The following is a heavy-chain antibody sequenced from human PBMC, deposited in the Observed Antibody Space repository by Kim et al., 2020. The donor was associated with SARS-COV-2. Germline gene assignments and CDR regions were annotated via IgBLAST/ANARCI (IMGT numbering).Heavy chain of an antibody. J-gene: IGHJ4*02. Sequence: GGSLRLSCAASGFTFSSYSMNWVRQAPGKGLEWVSYISSSSSTIYYADSVKGRFTISRDNAKNSLYLQMNSLRDEDTAVYYCARDSLDIVATSRTKYFDYWGQGTLVTVSS. D-gene: IGHD5-12*01. CDR1: GFTFSSYS. CDR2: ISSSSSTI. V-gene: IGHV3-48*02. CDR3: ARDSLDIVATSRTKYFDY.